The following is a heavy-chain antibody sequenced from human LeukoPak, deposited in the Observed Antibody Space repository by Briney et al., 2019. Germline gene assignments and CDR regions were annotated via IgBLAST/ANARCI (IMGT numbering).Heavy chain of an antibody. Sequence: GGSLRLSCAASGFTFSDYYMSWIRRAPGKGLEWVSYISSSGSTIYYADSVKGRFTISRDNAKNSLYLQMNSLRAEDTAVYYCASQTVVPAAIQYWGQGTLVTVSS. CDR1: GFTFSDYY. V-gene: IGHV3-11*04. D-gene: IGHD2-2*01. CDR3: ASQTVVPAAIQY. J-gene: IGHJ4*02. CDR2: ISSSGSTI.